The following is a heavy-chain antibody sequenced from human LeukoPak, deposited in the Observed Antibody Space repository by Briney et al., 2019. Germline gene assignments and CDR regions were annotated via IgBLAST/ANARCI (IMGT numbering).Heavy chain of an antibody. V-gene: IGHV1-18*01. CDR2: ISAYNGNT. D-gene: IGHD3-22*01. CDR1: GYTFTSYG. Sequence: ASVKVSCKASGYTFTSYGISWVRQAPGQGLEWMGWISAYNGNTNYAQKLQGRVTMTTDTSTSTAYMELRSLRSDDTAVYYCATVGDYYDSSGYYPLDYWGQGTLVTVSS. CDR3: ATVGDYYDSSGYYPLDY. J-gene: IGHJ4*02.